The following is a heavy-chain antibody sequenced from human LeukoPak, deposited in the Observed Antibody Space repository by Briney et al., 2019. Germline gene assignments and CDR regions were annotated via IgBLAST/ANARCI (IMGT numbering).Heavy chain of an antibody. V-gene: IGHV3-7*01. D-gene: IGHD1-26*01. CDR3: VRGGSYTFDP. Sequence: GGSLTLSCAASGFSFSNYWMSWVRPAPGKGLEWVASIKEDGSEKSYVDSVKGRFTISRDNAENSLYLQMNSLGAEDTAVYYCVRGGSYTFDPWGQGILVTVSS. CDR1: GFSFSNYW. J-gene: IGHJ5*02. CDR2: IKEDGSEK.